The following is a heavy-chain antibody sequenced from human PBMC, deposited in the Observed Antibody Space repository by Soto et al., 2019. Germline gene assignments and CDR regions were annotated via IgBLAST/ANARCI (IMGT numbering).Heavy chain of an antibody. D-gene: IGHD5-18*01. J-gene: IGHJ4*02. V-gene: IGHV3-48*02. CDR1: GFTFSNYG. CDR2: ISYGSSST. CDR3: ERGKYTYGSDY. Sequence: EVQLVESGGGLVQSGGSRRLSCTASGFTFSNYGMNWIRQAPGKGLEWISFISYGSSSTYYADSVKGRFTISRDNAKNSLYLQMNSLRDEDTAVDYCERGKYTYGSDYWGQGAMVTVSS.